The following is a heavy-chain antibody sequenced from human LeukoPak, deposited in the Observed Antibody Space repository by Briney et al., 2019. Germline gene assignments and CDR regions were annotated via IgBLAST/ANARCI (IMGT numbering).Heavy chain of an antibody. J-gene: IGHJ4*02. Sequence: GSLRLSCAASGFSASSNYMSWVRQAPGKGLEWVSVIHNDDNTYDAESVKGRFTISRDSSRNTLYLQMNSLRVEDTAVYYCARGHAAMGEYWGQGTLVTVSS. V-gene: IGHV3-66*01. CDR2: IHNDDNT. CDR3: ARGHAAMGEY. CDR1: GFSASSNY. D-gene: IGHD5-18*01.